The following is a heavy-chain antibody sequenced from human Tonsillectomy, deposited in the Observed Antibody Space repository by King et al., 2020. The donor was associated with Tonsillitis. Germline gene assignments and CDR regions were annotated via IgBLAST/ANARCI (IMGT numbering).Heavy chain of an antibody. D-gene: IGHD7-27*01. CDR2: MNPNRGNT. Sequence: QLVQSGAEVKKPGASVKVSCKASGYTFTSYDINWVRQATGQGLEWVGWMNPNRGNTGCAQKFQGRVTRTRNTSISTAYMELSSLRSEDTAVYYCARALNWGDAFDIWGQGTMVTVSS. CDR1: GYTFTSYD. J-gene: IGHJ3*02. V-gene: IGHV1-8*01. CDR3: ARALNWGDAFDI.